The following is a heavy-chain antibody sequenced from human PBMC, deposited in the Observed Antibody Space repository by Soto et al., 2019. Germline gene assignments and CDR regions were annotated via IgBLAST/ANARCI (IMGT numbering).Heavy chain of an antibody. D-gene: IGHD2-21*02. Sequence: SVKVSCKASGGTISSYAISWVRQAPGQGLEWMGGIIPIFGTANYAQKFQGRVTITADTSASTAYMELSSLRSEDTAVYYCARSIVVVTALDYWGQGTLVTVTS. CDR3: ARSIVVVTALDY. CDR1: GGTISSYA. J-gene: IGHJ4*02. CDR2: IIPIFGTA. V-gene: IGHV1-69*06.